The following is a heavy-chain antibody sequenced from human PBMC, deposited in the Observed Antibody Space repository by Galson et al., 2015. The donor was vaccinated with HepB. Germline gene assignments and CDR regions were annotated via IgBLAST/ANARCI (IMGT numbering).Heavy chain of an antibody. V-gene: IGHV3-73*01. J-gene: IGHJ3*02. D-gene: IGHD3-22*01. Sequence: SLRLSCAASGFTFSGSAMHWVRQASGEGLEWVGRIRSKANSYATAYAASVKGRFTVSRDDSKNTAYLQMNSLKTEDTAVYYCTSHYDSEIFPPYDAFDIWGQGTMVTVSS. CDR1: GFTFSGSA. CDR3: TSHYDSEIFPPYDAFDI. CDR2: IRSKANSYAT.